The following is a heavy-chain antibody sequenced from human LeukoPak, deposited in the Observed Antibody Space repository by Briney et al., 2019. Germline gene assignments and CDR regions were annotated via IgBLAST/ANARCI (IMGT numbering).Heavy chain of an antibody. J-gene: IGHJ4*02. CDR3: ARVGDVGPFDY. D-gene: IGHD1-26*01. Sequence: GGSLRLSCAASGFTFSSYAMHWVRQAPGRGLEYVSAMSSNGGTTDYANSVKGRFTISRDNSKNTLYLQMGSLRAEDMAVYYCARVGDVGPFDYWGQGTLVTVSS. CDR1: GFTFSSYA. CDR2: MSSNGGTT. V-gene: IGHV3-64*01.